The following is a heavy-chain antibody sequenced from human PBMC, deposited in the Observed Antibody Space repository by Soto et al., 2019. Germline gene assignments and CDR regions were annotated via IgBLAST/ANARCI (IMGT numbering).Heavy chain of an antibody. CDR3: RVTGVSEVDY. CDR1: GYTFGGFY. V-gene: IGHV1-2*02. CDR2: IYPDSGGT. Sequence: GASVKVSCKPSGYTFGGFYIHWVRQAPGQGLESMGWIYPDSGGTDYAQKFQGRVTMTRDTSISTAYMELSRLRSDDTAVYYCRVTGVSEVDYWGQGTLVTVSS. J-gene: IGHJ4*02. D-gene: IGHD2-8*01.